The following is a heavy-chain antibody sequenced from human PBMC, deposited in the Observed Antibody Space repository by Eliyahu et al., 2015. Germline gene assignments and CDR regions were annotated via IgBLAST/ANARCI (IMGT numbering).Heavy chain of an antibody. J-gene: IGHJ4*02. CDR1: GXPFSSYG. Sequence: QVQLVESGGGVVQPGRSLXLXXXXSGXPFSSYGMPWVRQAPGKGLEWVAVISYDGSNKYYADSVKGRFTISRDNSKNTLYLQMNSLRAEDTAVYYCAKDYGSGSIPDYWGQGTLVTVSS. D-gene: IGHD3-10*01. V-gene: IGHV3-30*18. CDR3: AKDYGSGSIPDY. CDR2: ISYDGSNK.